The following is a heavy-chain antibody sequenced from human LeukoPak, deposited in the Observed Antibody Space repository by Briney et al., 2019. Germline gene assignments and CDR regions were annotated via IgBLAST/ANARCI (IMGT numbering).Heavy chain of an antibody. CDR2: IRYDGSNK. V-gene: IGHV3-30*02. CDR3: AKDVPHGGGYDEQNYFDY. CDR1: GFTFSSYG. J-gene: IGHJ4*02. D-gene: IGHD5-12*01. Sequence: PGRSLRLSCAASGFTFSSYGMHCVRRAPGRGLEWVAFIRYDGSNKYYADSLKDRFTIFRGNSKNTLYLRMNSLRAEDTAVYYCAKDVPHGGGYDEQNYFDYWGQGTLVTVSS.